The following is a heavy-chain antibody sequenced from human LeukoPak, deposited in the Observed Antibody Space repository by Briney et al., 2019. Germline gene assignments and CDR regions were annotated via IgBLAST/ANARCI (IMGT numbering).Heavy chain of an antibody. V-gene: IGHV1-2*04. J-gene: IGHJ4*02. CDR1: GYTFTRYA. CDR3: ARELGMALDY. D-gene: IGHD7-27*01. Sequence: ASVKVSCKASGYTFTRYAMNWLRQTPGQGLEWMGWINPNSGGTNYAQKFQGWVTMTRDTSISTAYMELSRLRSDDAAVYYCARELGMALDYWGQGTLVTVSS. CDR2: INPNSGGT.